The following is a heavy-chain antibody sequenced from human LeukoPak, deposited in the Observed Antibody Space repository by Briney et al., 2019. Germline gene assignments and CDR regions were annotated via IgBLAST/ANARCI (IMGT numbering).Heavy chain of an antibody. J-gene: IGHJ6*02. CDR1: GGSFSGYY. V-gene: IGHV4-34*01. CDR3: ARLNYNYGMDV. Sequence: PSETLSLTCAVYGGSFSGYYWSWIRQPPGKGLEWIGEINHSGSTNYNPSLKSRVTISVDTSKNQLSLKLSSVTAADTAVYYCARLNYNYGMDVWGQGTTVTVSS. CDR2: INHSGST.